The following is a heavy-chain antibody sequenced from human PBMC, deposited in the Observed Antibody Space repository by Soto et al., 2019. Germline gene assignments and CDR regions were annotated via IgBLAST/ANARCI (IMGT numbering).Heavy chain of an antibody. CDR3: ARVGCSGGSCYSAWFDS. CDR1: GFTFSTYA. J-gene: IGHJ5*01. V-gene: IGHV3-30-3*01. Sequence: QVQLVESGGGVVQPGRSLGLSCAASGFTFSTYAMHWVRQAPGKGLEWVAVISYDGSNKYYADSVKGRFTVSRDYSKNTLYLQMNRLRVDDTAVYYCARVGCSGGSCYSAWFDSWGQGTLVTVSS. D-gene: IGHD2-15*01. CDR2: ISYDGSNK.